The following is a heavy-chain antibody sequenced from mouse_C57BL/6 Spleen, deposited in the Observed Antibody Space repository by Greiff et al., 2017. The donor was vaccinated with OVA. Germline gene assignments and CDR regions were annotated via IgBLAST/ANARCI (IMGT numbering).Heavy chain of an antibody. V-gene: IGHV1-50*01. CDR3: ASGGSWFAY. CDR1: GYNFTSYW. CDR2: IDPSDSYT. J-gene: IGHJ3*01. Sequence: QVQLQQPGAELVKPGASVKLSCKASGYNFTSYWMQWVKQRPGQGLEWIGEIDPSDSYTNYNQKFKGKATLTVDTSSSTAYMQLSSLTSEDSAVYYCASGGSWFAYWGQGTLVTVSA.